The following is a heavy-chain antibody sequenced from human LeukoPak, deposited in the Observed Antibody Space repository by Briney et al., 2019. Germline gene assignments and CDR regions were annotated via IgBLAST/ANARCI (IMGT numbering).Heavy chain of an antibody. D-gene: IGHD2-15*01. CDR3: AREGLPSGATKIFDY. Sequence: GGSLRLSCAVSGFTFSSYSMHWVRQAPGKGLEWVSCIRTVTSSIYYADAVKGRFTVSRDNAKNSLYLEMNSLRAEDTAVYYCAREGLPSGATKIFDYWGQGTLVAVSS. J-gene: IGHJ4*02. CDR2: IRTVTSSI. V-gene: IGHV3-21*01. CDR1: GFTFSSYS.